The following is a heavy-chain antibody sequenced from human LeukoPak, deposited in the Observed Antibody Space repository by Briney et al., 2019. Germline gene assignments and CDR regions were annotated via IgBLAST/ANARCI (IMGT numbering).Heavy chain of an antibody. Sequence: GGSLRLSCAASGFTFSSYSMNWVRQAPGKGLEWVSSISSSSSYIYYADSVKGRFTISRDNAKNSLYLQMNSLRAEDTAVYYCASSPTGYYYDSSGYPDYWGQGTLVTVSS. V-gene: IGHV3-21*01. CDR3: ASSPTGYYYDSSGYPDY. CDR2: ISSSSSYI. J-gene: IGHJ4*02. D-gene: IGHD3-22*01. CDR1: GFTFSSYS.